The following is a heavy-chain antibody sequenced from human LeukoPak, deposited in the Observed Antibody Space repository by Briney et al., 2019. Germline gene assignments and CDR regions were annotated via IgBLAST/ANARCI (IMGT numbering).Heavy chain of an antibody. V-gene: IGHV3-23*01. CDR2: ISGSGGST. CDR1: GFTFSSYA. J-gene: IGHJ4*02. CDR3: AKPKVYGSGSYSPGFDY. Sequence: PGGSLRLSCAASGFTFSSYAMSWVRQAPGKGLEWVSAISGSGGSTYYADSVKGRFTISRDNSKNTLYLQMNSLRAEDTAVYYCAKPKVYGSGSYSPGFDYWGQGTLVTVSS. D-gene: IGHD3-10*01.